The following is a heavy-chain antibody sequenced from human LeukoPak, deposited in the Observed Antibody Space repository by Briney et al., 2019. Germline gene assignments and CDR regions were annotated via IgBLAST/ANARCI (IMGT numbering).Heavy chain of an antibody. D-gene: IGHD5-12*01. V-gene: IGHV3-23*01. J-gene: IGHJ6*03. CDR1: EFRFSSHG. Sequence: GGSLRLSCAASEFRFSSHGMNWVRQTAGKGLEWVSGISPSGDITYYADSVMGRFTISRDNRKSTVSLQMNSLRAEDTAVYYCAKGSGYEAQYYYYYMDVWGKGTTVTISS. CDR2: ISPSGDIT. CDR3: AKGSGYEAQYYYYYMDV.